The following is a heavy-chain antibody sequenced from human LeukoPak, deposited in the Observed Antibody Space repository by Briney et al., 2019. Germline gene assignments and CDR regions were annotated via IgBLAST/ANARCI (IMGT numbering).Heavy chain of an antibody. J-gene: IGHJ4*02. Sequence: TGGSLRLSCAASGFTFSSYEMNWVRQAPGKGLEWVSYISSSGSTIYYADSVKGRFTISRDNAKNSLYLQMNSLRAEDTAVYYCARDSGFGEVDYWGQGTLVTVSS. CDR1: GFTFSSYE. V-gene: IGHV3-48*03. D-gene: IGHD3-10*01. CDR2: ISSSGSTI. CDR3: ARDSGFGEVDY.